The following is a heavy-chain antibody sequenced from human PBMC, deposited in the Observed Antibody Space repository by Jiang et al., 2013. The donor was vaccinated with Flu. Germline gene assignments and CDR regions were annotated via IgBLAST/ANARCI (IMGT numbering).Heavy chain of an antibody. CDR3: AREGCSGGSCYSGWGNWFDP. V-gene: IGHV1-69*04. J-gene: IGHJ5*02. CDR2: IIPILGIA. D-gene: IGHD2-15*01. Sequence: EVKKPGSSVKVSCKASGGTFSSYAISWVRQAPGQGLEWMGRIIPILGIANYAQKFQGRVTITADKSTSTAYMELSSLRSEDTAVYYCAREGCSGGSCYSGWGNWFDPWGQGTLVTVSS. CDR1: GGTFSSYA.